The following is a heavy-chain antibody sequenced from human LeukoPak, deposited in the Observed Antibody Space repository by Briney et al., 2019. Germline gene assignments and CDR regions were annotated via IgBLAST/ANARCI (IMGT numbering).Heavy chain of an antibody. CDR2: IYYSGST. D-gene: IGHD6-13*01. CDR3: ASDTSSWLSPHYSFDY. CDR1: GASISSFY. V-gene: IGHV4-59*01. Sequence: PSETLSLTCTVSGASISSFYWSWIRQPPGKELECIGYIYYSGSTNYNPSLKSRVTISVDTSKNQFSVKLSSVTAADTAVYYCASDTSSWLSPHYSFDYWGQGTLVTVSS. J-gene: IGHJ4*02.